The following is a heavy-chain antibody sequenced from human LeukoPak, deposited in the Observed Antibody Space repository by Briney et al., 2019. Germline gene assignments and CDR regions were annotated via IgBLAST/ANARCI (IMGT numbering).Heavy chain of an antibody. V-gene: IGHV3-23*01. CDR2: ISGSGGST. D-gene: IGHD3-22*01. CDR3: AKLLICYDSNGYPWDAFDI. CDR1: GFTFSSYA. Sequence: GGSLRLSCAASGFTFSSYAMSWVRQAPGKGLEWVSAISGSGGSTYYADPVKGRFTISRDNSKNTLYLQMNSLRAEDTAVYYGAKLLICYDSNGYPWDAFDIWGQGTMVTVSS. J-gene: IGHJ3*02.